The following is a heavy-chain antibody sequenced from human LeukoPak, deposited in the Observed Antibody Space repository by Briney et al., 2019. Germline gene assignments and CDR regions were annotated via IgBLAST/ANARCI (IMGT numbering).Heavy chain of an antibody. CDR2: INAGNGNT. D-gene: IGHD3-10*01. J-gene: IGHJ4*02. Sequence: GASVKVSCKASGYTFTSYAMHWVRQAPGLRLEWMGWINAGNGNTKYSQKFQGRVTITRDTSASTAYMELSSLRSEDTAVYYCTREATYYYGSGSYYLDYFDYWGQGTLVTVSS. CDR3: TREATYYYGSGSYYLDYFDY. V-gene: IGHV1-3*01. CDR1: GYTFTSYA.